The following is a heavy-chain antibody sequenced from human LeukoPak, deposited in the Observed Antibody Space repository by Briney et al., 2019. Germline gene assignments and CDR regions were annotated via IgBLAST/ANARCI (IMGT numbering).Heavy chain of an antibody. V-gene: IGHV4-59*01. CDR1: GGSISSYY. D-gene: IGHD3-22*01. J-gene: IGHJ4*02. Sequence: SETLSLTCTVSGGSISSYYWSWIRQPPGKGLEWIGYIYYSGSTNYNPSLKSRVTISVDTSKNQFSLKLSSVTAADTAVYYCARARVYYYDSSGYILDYWGQGTLVTVSS. CDR2: IYYSGST. CDR3: ARARVYYYDSSGYILDY.